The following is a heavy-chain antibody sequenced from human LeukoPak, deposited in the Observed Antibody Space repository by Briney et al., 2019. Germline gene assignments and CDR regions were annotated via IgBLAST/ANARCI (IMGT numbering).Heavy chain of an antibody. CDR2: ISSSSSTI. V-gene: IGHV3-48*01. D-gene: IGHD1-26*01. CDR1: GFTLSNAW. Sequence: GGSLRLSCAASGFTLSNAWMNWVRQAPGKGLEWVSYISSSSSTIYYADSVKGRFTISRDNAKNSLYLQMNSLRAEDTAVYYCARAREGFHDAFDIWGQGTMVTVSS. J-gene: IGHJ3*02. CDR3: ARAREGFHDAFDI.